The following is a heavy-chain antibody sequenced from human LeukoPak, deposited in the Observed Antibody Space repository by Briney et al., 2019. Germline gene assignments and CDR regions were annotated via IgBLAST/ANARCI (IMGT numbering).Heavy chain of an antibody. J-gene: IGHJ4*02. CDR2: IKTDGSET. CDR1: GFTFSNWA. V-gene: IGHV3-7*03. D-gene: IGHD6-19*01. Sequence: GGSLRLSCAASGFTFSNWAMSWVRQAPGKGLEWVGHIKTDGSETYYLDSLKGRISISRDNTNNALYLQMNSLRVEDTAVYYCVKNDGWFHLAQWGQGTLVTVSS. CDR3: VKNDGWFHLAQ.